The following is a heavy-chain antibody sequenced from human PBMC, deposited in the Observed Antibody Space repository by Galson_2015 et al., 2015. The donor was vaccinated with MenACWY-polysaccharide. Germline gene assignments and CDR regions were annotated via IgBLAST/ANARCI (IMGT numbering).Heavy chain of an antibody. CDR2: ISGTGGTT. CDR1: TFTFSSYA. J-gene: IGHJ6*02. V-gene: IGHV3-23*01. Sequence: SLRLSCAASTFTFSSYAMHWVRQSPGKGLEWVSGISGTGGTTYYVDSVKGRFTISRVNFKNTVCLQMNSLRGEDTAVYYCAKAGGISRGMDVWGQGTTVTVSS. CDR3: AKAGGISRGMDV. D-gene: IGHD3-16*02.